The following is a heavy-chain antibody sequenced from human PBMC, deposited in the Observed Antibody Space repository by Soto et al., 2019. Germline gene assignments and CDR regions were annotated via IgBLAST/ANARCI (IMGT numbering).Heavy chain of an antibody. CDR3: ARNSISKKIDY. V-gene: IGHV4-31*03. D-gene: IGHD3-22*01. CDR1: GGSINSGGYY. CDR2: IFYSGST. Sequence: QVQLQESGPGLVKPSQTLSLTCSVSGGSINSGGYYWTWIRQHPGKGLEWIGNIFYSGSTSYNPSLKSRLTISIDTSKTHFSLKLSSVTAADTAVYYCARNSISKKIDYWGQGTLVTVSS. J-gene: IGHJ4*02.